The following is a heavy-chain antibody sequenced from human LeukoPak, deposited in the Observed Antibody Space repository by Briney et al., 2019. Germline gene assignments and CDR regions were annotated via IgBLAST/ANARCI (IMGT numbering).Heavy chain of an antibody. V-gene: IGHV1-2*02. D-gene: IGHD6-13*01. Sequence: ASVKVSCKASGYTFTGYYMHWVRQAPGQGLEWMGWINPSSGGTNYAQKFQGRVTMTRDTSISTAYMELSRLRSDDTAVYYCARDYQGYSSSQTFDYWGQGTLVTVSS. CDR2: INPSSGGT. CDR3: ARDYQGYSSSQTFDY. CDR1: GYTFTGYY. J-gene: IGHJ4*02.